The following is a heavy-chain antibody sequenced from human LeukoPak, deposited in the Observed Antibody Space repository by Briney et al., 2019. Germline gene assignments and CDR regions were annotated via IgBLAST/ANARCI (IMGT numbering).Heavy chain of an antibody. V-gene: IGHV4-4*07. Sequence: SETLSLTCTVSGGFISSYYRSWIRQPAGKGLAWIGGLHTSGGTNYNPSLKSRVTISVDTSKNQFSLKLSSVTAADTAFYYCARNGPSSSSFPGGAFDIWGQGTMVTVSS. CDR3: ARNGPSSSSFPGGAFDI. D-gene: IGHD6-13*01. CDR1: GGFISSYY. J-gene: IGHJ3*02. CDR2: LHTSGGT.